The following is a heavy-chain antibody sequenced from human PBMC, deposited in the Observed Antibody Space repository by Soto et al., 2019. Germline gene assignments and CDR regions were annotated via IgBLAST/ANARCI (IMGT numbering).Heavy chain of an antibody. CDR3: ATNSGAETFDS. D-gene: IGHD1-1*01. CDR1: GFTFTSRW. V-gene: IGHV3-7*01. Sequence: EVLLVESGGGLVQPGGSLRLSCAASGFTFTSRWMNWVRQAPWKGLEWVANINGDGSEENRGDSVKGRFTISRDNTKNSLYLQMNNLRAEDTAVYYCATNSGAETFDSWGQGTLVTVSS. J-gene: IGHJ4*02. CDR2: INGDGSEE.